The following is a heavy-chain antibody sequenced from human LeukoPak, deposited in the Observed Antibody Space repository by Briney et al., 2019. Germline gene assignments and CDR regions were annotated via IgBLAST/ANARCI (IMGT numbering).Heavy chain of an antibody. CDR2: INHSGST. CDR3: ASVYSSPDY. V-gene: IGHV4-34*01. CDR1: GGPFSGYY. Sequence: SGTLSLTCAVSGGPFSGYYWSGIRQPPGKGLEWSGEINHSGSTNYNPSLKRRVTISVDTSKNQLSLKLSSVTAADTAVYYCASVYSSPDYWGQGTLVTVSS. D-gene: IGHD6-6*01. J-gene: IGHJ4*02.